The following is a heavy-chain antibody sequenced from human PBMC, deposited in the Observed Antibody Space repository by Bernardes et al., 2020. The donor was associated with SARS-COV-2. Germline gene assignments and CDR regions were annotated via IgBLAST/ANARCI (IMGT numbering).Heavy chain of an antibody. V-gene: IGHV3-23*01. CDR2: ISYSGDRP. Sequence: GGSLRLSCAASGFTFSNYVMTWVRQAPGKGLEFVSSISYSGDRPVYADSVQGRFTISRDNSRNTLYLQMNTLRAEDTAIFYCAQNAGEGRKFWLHIAFWAQGTLVTVCS. CDR3: AQNAGEGRKFWLHIAF. D-gene: IGHD2-21*01. J-gene: IGHJ4*02. CDR1: GFTFSNYV.